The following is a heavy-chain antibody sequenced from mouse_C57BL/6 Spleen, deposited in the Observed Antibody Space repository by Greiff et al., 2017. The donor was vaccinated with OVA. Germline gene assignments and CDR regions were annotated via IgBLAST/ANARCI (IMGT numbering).Heavy chain of an antibody. J-gene: IGHJ1*03. Sequence: EVKLVESGGGLVKPGGSLKLSCAASGFTFSDYGMHWVRQAPEKGLEWVAYISSGSSTIYYADTVKGRFTISRDKAKNTLFLQMTSLRSEDTAMYYCARNYGSSLYWYFDVWGTGTTVTVSS. D-gene: IGHD1-1*01. CDR3: ARNYGSSLYWYFDV. V-gene: IGHV5-17*01. CDR2: ISSGSSTI. CDR1: GFTFSDYG.